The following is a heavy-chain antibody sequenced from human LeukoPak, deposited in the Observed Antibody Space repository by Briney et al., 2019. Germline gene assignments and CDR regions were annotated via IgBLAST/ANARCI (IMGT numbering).Heavy chain of an antibody. CDR2: ISYDETNK. J-gene: IGHJ4*02. CDR3: ARDLLGYSSREDY. CDR1: GFTFTNYA. V-gene: IGHV3-30-3*01. Sequence: PGRSLRLSCAASGFTFTNYAMHWVRQAPGKGLEWVAVISYDETNKYYEDSVKGRFTISRDSSKNTLHLQMNSLRAEDTAVYYCARDLLGYSSREDYWGQGTLVTVSS. D-gene: IGHD6-19*01.